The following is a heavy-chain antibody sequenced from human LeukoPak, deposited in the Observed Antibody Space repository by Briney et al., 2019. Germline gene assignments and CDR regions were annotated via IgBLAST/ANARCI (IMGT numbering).Heavy chain of an antibody. D-gene: IGHD2-15*01. CDR1: GGSITSHY. CDR3: AIDYCGGSTCYKWIESFQQ. CDR2: VYTSGNT. Sequence: SETLSLSCTVSGGSITSHYLSWIRLSAGEGRKWIGRVYTSGNTNYNPSLKSRVTRSLDTSKNQFSLQLISVTAADTSIYYCAIDYCGGSTCYKWIESFQQWGQGTLVTVFS. V-gene: IGHV4-4*07. J-gene: IGHJ1*01.